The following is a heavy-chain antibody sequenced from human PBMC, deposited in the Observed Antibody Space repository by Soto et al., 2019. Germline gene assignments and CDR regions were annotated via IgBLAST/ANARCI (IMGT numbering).Heavy chain of an antibody. D-gene: IGHD6-6*01. J-gene: IGHJ5*02. Sequence: ASVKVSCKASGDTFTANYIHWVRQAPGQGFEWLGWISAYNGNTNYAQRFQGRVTMTTDTPTSTAYMELRSLRSDDTAVYYCARDREAARPGWFDPWGQGTLVTVSS. CDR2: ISAYNGNT. V-gene: IGHV1-18*04. CDR3: ARDREAARPGWFDP. CDR1: GDTFTANY.